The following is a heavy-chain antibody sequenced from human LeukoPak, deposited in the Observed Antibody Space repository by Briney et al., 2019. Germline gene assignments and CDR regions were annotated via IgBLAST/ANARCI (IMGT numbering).Heavy chain of an antibody. J-gene: IGHJ4*02. CDR3: ARHHRYGEMATIPLDY. CDR1: GGSISSSSYY. CDR2: IYYSGST. D-gene: IGHD5-24*01. Sequence: PSEALSLTCTVSGGSISSSSYYWGWIRQPPGKGLEWIGSIYYSGSTYYNPSLKIRVTISVDTSKNQFSLKLSSVTAADTAVYYCARHHRYGEMATIPLDYWGQGTLVTVSS. V-gene: IGHV4-39*01.